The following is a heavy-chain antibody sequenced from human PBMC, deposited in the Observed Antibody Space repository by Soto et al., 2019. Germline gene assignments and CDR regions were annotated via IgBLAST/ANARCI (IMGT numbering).Heavy chain of an antibody. CDR1: GYTFTNYY. V-gene: IGHV1-46*01. D-gene: IGHD4-4*01. CDR2: INPSSDRT. J-gene: IGHJ4*02. Sequence: ASVKVSCKASGYTFTNYYIHCVLQSPLQGLEWMGIINPSSDRTTYAQKFQGRVTMTRDTSTSTVYMELSSLRSEDTAVYYCARGRFTTVTTWWFFDYWGQGALVTVSS. CDR3: ARGRFTTVTTWWFFDY.